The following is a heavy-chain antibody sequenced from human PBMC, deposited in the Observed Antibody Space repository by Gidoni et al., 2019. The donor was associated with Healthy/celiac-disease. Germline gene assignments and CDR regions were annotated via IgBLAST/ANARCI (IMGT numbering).Heavy chain of an antibody. CDR2: ISAYNDNT. J-gene: IGHJ3*02. Sequence: QVQLVHSGAEVKKPGASVKVSCQASGYTFTSYGISGVRQAPGRGLEWMGWISAYNDNTNYAQKLQGRVTMTTYTSTSTAYMELRSLRSDDTAVYYCARVRSSSGWYDVRRLTGAFDIWGQGTMVTVSS. CDR1: GYTFTSYG. D-gene: IGHD6-19*01. V-gene: IGHV1-18*01. CDR3: ARVRSSSGWYDVRRLTGAFDI.